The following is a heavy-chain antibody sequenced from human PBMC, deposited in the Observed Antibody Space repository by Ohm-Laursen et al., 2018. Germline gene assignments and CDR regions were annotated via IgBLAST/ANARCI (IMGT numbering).Heavy chain of an antibody. CDR3: AKDLFGELFHYYYGMDV. CDR2: ISWNSGSI. V-gene: IGHV3-9*01. CDR1: GFTFDDYA. Sequence: SLRLSCTASGFTFDDYAMHWVRQAPGKGLEWVSGISWNSGSIGYADSVKGRFTISRDNAKNSLYLQMNSLRAEDTALYYCAKDLFGELFHYYYGMDVWGQGTTVTVSS. J-gene: IGHJ6*02. D-gene: IGHD3-10*01.